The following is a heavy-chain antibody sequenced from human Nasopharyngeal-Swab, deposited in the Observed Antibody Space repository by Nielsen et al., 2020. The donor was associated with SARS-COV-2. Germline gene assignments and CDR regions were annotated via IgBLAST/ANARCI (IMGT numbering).Heavy chain of an antibody. V-gene: IGHV3-74*01. Sequence: GESLKISCAASGFTFSSYWMHLVRQTPGKGLVWVSRINSDGSSTSYADSVKGRFTISRDNAKNTLYLQMNSLRAEDTAVYYCARDLRFFTPSNYYYYGMDVWGQGTTVTVSS. J-gene: IGHJ6*02. CDR3: ARDLRFFTPSNYYYYGMDV. CDR2: INSDGSST. D-gene: IGHD3-3*01. CDR1: GFTFSSYW.